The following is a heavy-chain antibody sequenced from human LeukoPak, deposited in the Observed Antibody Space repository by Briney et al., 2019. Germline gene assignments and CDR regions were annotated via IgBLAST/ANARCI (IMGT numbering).Heavy chain of an antibody. V-gene: IGHV4-34*01. CDR3: ARGRRAFEI. Sequence: SETLSLTCAVYGGSFSAYYWSWIRQPPGKGLEWIGEINHSGSTNYNPSLKSRVTISVDTSKNQFSLELSPVTAADTAVFYCARGRRAFEIWGEGKLVTASS. J-gene: IGHJ3*02. CDR1: GGSFSAYY. CDR2: INHSGST.